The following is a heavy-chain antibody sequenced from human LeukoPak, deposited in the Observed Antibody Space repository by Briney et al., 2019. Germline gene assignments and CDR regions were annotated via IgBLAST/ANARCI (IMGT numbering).Heavy chain of an antibody. CDR1: GFTFSSYG. D-gene: IGHD7-27*01. Sequence: QPGRSLRLSCAASGFTFSSYGMHWVRQAPGKGLEWVAVISYDGSNKYYADSVKGRFTISRDNSKNTLYLQMNSLRAEDTAVYYCAKFELGIRFWDYWGQGTLVTVSS. V-gene: IGHV3-30*18. CDR3: AKFELGIRFWDY. J-gene: IGHJ4*02. CDR2: ISYDGSNK.